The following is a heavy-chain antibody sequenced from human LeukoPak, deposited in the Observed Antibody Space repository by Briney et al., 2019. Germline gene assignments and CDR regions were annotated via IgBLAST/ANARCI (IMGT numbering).Heavy chain of an antibody. V-gene: IGHV1-69*04. CDR3: ARDFSWTGDYYYYGMDV. J-gene: IGHJ6*02. CDR2: IIPILGIA. D-gene: IGHD3/OR15-3a*01. CDR1: GGTFSSYA. Sequence: EASVKVSCKASGGTFSSYAISWVRQVPGQGLEWMGRIIPILGIANYAQKFQGRVTITADKSTSTAYMELSSLRSEDTAVYYCARDFSWTGDYYYYGMDVWGQGTTVTVSS.